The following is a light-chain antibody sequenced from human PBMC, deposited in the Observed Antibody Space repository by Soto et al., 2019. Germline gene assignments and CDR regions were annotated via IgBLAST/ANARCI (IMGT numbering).Light chain of an antibody. CDR1: HSISNL. CDR2: DAS. CDR3: QHYNCYSEA. Sequence: DIQMTQSPSTLSASVGERVTSTCLACHSISNLLAWYQQKPGQAPKLLIYDASSLESGVPSRFSGSGSGTEFTLTISVLQPDDFATYYCQHYNCYSEAFGQGTKVDIK. J-gene: IGKJ1*01. V-gene: IGKV1-5*01.